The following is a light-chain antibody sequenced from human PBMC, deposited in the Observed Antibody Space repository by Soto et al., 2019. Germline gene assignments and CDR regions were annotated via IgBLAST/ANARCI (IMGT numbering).Light chain of an antibody. J-gene: IGLJ1*01. Sequence: QSALTQPASVSGSPGQSITISCTGTSSDVGGYNFVSWYQQHPGKAPKLMIYEVSSRPSGVSNRFSGSKSGDTASLTISGLQAEDEADYHCSSYTSTSTLVFGTGTKLTV. CDR2: EVS. V-gene: IGLV2-14*01. CDR3: SSYTSTSTLV. CDR1: SSDVGGYNF.